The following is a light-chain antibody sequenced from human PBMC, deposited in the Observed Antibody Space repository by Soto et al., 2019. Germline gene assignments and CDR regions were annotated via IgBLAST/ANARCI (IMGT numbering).Light chain of an antibody. CDR2: DAS. V-gene: IGKV3-15*01. CDR3: QEYPNWPIP. CDR1: QSVSSK. J-gene: IGKJ1*01. Sequence: SQNQDTLSLSPGERATLSCRASQSVSSKLAWPQQKPGQAPRILMYDASTRATGIPARFSGSGSGTEFTLTISSLQSEDFAVYYCQEYPNWPIPFGQGTKVAIK.